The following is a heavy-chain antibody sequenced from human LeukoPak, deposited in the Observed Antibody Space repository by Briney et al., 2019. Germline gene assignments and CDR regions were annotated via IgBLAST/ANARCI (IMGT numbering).Heavy chain of an antibody. V-gene: IGHV4-59*01. CDR3: AASYNVSSTKWFET. J-gene: IGHJ5*02. CDR2: IYYSGGT. Sequence: SETLSLTCTVSVGSISSYYWSWIRQPPGKGLEWVGYIYYSGGTKYNPSLKSRVSTSLETTKNRISPMRTSLTGADTAVYYSAASYNVSSTKWFETCGEGALVTVSS. CDR1: VGSISSYY. D-gene: IGHD3-22*01.